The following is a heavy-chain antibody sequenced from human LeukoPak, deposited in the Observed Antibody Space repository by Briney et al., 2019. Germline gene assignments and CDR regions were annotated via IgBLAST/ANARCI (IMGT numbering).Heavy chain of an antibody. D-gene: IGHD3-16*01. J-gene: IGHJ5*02. CDR1: GFTFSSYA. Sequence: GGSLRLSCAASGFTFSSYAMSWVRQAPGKGLEWVAVMWYDGSNKYYADSVKGRFTISRDISKNTLYLQMNSLRAEDSAVYHCARDFRGDFDPWGQGTLVTVSS. CDR2: MWYDGSNK. CDR3: ARDFRGDFDP. V-gene: IGHV3-33*08.